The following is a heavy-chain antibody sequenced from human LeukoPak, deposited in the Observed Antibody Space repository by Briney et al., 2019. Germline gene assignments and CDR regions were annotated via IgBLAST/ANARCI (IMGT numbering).Heavy chain of an antibody. V-gene: IGHV4-59*01. CDR2: IYYSGTT. D-gene: IGHD3-10*01. Sequence: PSETLSVTCTGSGGSISPCYWGWIRQPPGKGLEFIGYIYYSGTTNYNPSLRSRVALSVDTSKNQFSVKLSSVTAADTAVYYCARGGVAAKYYFDYWGPGTLVTVSS. J-gene: IGHJ4*02. CDR1: GGSISPCY. CDR3: ARGGVAAKYYFDY.